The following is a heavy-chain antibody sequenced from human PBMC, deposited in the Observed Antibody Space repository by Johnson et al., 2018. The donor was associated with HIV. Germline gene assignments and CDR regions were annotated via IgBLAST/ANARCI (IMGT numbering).Heavy chain of an antibody. CDR2: ISYDGSNK. V-gene: IGHV3-30*04. CDR1: GFTFSSYA. J-gene: IGHJ3*02. Sequence: QMQLVESGGGVVQPGRSLRLSCAASGFTFSSYAMHWVRQAPGKGLEWVAVISYDGSNKYYTASVKGGFPISRDNSKNTLYLQMNSLRAEDTAVYYCARGRRIQLWLLADAFDIWGQGTMVTVSA. CDR3: ARGRRIQLWLLADAFDI. D-gene: IGHD5-18*01.